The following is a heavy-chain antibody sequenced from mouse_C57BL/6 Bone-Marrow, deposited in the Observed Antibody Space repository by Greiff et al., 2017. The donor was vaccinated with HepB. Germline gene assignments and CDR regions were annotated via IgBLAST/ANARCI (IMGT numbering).Heavy chain of an antibody. Sequence: VQLQQSGAELARPGASVRLSCKASGYTFTSYGISWVKQRTGQGLEWIGEIYPRSGNNYYNEKFKGKATLTADKSSSTAYMELRSLTSEDSAVYFCASYDYDGYFDVWGTGTTVTVSS. V-gene: IGHV1-81*01. CDR1: GYTFTSYG. J-gene: IGHJ1*03. CDR2: IYPRSGNN. D-gene: IGHD2-4*01. CDR3: ASYDYDGYFDV.